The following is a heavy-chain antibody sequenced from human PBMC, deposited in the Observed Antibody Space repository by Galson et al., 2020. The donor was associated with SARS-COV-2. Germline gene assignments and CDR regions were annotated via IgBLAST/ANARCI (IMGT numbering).Heavy chain of an antibody. J-gene: IGHJ4*02. CDR1: GFIFSSYG. CDR3: AKGNGYVILEAGRMGDLAFLDY. CDR2: IRYDGSYK. V-gene: IGHV3-30*02. Sequence: WGSLRLSCAASGFIFSSYGIHWVRQAPGKGLEWVAFIRYDGSYKYYADSVKGRFTISRDNSKNTLYLQMNSLRAEDTAVYYCAKGNGYVILEAGRMGDLAFLDYWGQGTLVTVSS. D-gene: IGHD1-26*01.